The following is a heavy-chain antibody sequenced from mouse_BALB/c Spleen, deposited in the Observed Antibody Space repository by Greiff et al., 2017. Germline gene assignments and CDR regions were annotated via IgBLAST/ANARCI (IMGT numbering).Heavy chain of an antibody. V-gene: IGHV14-1*02. D-gene: IGHD2-3*01. J-gene: IGHJ3*01. CDR1: GFNIKDYY. CDR2: IGPENGNT. CDR3: ASYDGYFPWFAY. Sequence: VQLQQSGAELVRPGALVKLSCKASGFNIKDYYMHWVKQRPEQGLEWIGWIGPENGNTIYDPKFQGKASITADTSSNTAYMQLSSLTSEDTDVYYCASYDGYFPWFAYWGQGTLVTVSA.